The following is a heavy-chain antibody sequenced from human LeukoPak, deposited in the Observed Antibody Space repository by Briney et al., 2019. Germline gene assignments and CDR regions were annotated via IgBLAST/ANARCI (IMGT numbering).Heavy chain of an antibody. CDR1: GFTFSTYA. CDR2: ISGSGDTT. Sequence: GGSLRLSCAASGFTFSTYAMSWVRQAPGKGLEWVSSISGSGDTTYYADSVKGRFTIPRDNSENTLFLQMNSLRAEDTALYYCAKEGPDCGGDCYGVFDYWGRGTLVTVSS. CDR3: AKEGPDCGGDCYGVFDY. V-gene: IGHV3-23*01. D-gene: IGHD2-21*02. J-gene: IGHJ4*02.